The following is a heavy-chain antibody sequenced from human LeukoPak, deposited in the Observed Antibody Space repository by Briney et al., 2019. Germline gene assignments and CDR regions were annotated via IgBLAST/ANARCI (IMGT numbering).Heavy chain of an antibody. CDR3: ARIYDGGH. CDR2: ISSGGSTI. J-gene: IGHJ4*02. D-gene: IGHD2/OR15-2a*01. V-gene: IGHV3-48*03. CDR1: GFTFSTYE. Sequence: GGSLRLSCAASGFTFSTYEMNWVRQAPGKGLEWVSYISSGGSTIYYADSVKGRFTISRDNAKNSLYLQMNSLRAGDTAVYYCARIYDGGHWGQGTLVTVS.